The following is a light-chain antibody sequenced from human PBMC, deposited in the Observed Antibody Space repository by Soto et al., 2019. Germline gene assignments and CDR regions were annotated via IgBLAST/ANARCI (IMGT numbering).Light chain of an antibody. V-gene: IGLV2-14*01. Sequence: QSALTQPASVSGSPGQSITVSCTGTSRDVGGYNYVSWYQQHPGKAPKLMIYEVSNRPSGVSNRFSGSKSGNTASLTISGLQAEDEADYFCSSYTSSHTYVFGSGTKLTVL. J-gene: IGLJ1*01. CDR1: SRDVGGYNY. CDR3: SSYTSSHTYV. CDR2: EVS.